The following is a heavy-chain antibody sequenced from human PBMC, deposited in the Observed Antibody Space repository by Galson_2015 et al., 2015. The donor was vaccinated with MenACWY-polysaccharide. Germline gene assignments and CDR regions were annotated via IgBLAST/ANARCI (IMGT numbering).Heavy chain of an antibody. J-gene: IGHJ6*02. CDR2: INSDASST. Sequence: SLRLSCAASGLTFSNYGIHWVRQAPGKGLVWVSRINSDASSTAYADSVKGRFTISRDNAKNTLYLQMNSLRVEDAAVYYCVGPLGRGGTGAYGMDAWGQGTTVTVSS. V-gene: IGHV3-74*01. CDR1: GLTFSNYG. D-gene: IGHD3-10*01. CDR3: VGPLGRGGTGAYGMDA.